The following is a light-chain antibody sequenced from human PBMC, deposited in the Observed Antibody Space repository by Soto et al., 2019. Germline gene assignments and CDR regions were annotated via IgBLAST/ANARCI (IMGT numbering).Light chain of an antibody. CDR1: QSISRW. Sequence: DVDMTRAHPSLSASVNDQVTITCRASQSISRWLAWYQQKPGKAPKLLIYDVSSLESGVPSRFSGSGSGTEFTLTISILQPDDSATYYSEPYDPCWTFAQGTKVDI. CDR2: DVS. J-gene: IGKJ1*01. CDR3: EPYDPCWT. V-gene: IGKV1-5*01.